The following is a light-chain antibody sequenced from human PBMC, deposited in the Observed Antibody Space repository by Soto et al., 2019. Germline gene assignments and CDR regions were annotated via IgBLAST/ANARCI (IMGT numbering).Light chain of an antibody. V-gene: IGKV3-11*01. Sequence: EIVLTQSPATLSLSPGKRATLSCRASQNVHSYLAWYQQKPGQAPRLLIYDASNRATGIPVRFSGSGSGTDFTLTISSLEPEDFAVYYCQQRSNWPPRFTFGPGTKVDIK. CDR1: QNVHSY. CDR3: QQRSNWPPRFT. CDR2: DAS. J-gene: IGKJ3*01.